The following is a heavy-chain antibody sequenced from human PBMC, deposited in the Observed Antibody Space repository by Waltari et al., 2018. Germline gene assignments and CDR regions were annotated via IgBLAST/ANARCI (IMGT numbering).Heavy chain of an antibody. Sequence: EVQLAESGGGLVRPGGSLRLSCVASRFTFGNYNMHWVRQAPGKGLELVASIRGDSASIYYADSVMRRFTISRDNARSSLFLQMNTLRAEDTAVYYCTGGVTTPGVADVHDYQYGMDVWGQGTTVTVSS. CDR3: TGGVTTPGVADVHDYQYGMDV. CDR1: RFTFGNYN. D-gene: IGHD3-10*02. J-gene: IGHJ6*02. V-gene: IGHV3-21*04. CDR2: IRGDSASI.